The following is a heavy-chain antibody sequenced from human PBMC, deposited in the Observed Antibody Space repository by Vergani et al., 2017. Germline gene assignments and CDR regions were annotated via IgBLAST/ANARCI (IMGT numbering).Heavy chain of an antibody. Sequence: EVQLVQSGAEVKTPGESLRISCKGSGYSFTSYWISWVRQMPGKGLEWMGRIDPSDSYTNYSPSFQGHVTISADKSISTAYLQWSSLKASDTAMYYCARDYGDYVYHYYYYMDVWGKGTTVTVSS. D-gene: IGHD4-17*01. V-gene: IGHV5-10-1*03. CDR3: ARDYGDYVYHYYYYMDV. CDR2: IDPSDSYT. CDR1: GYSFTSYW. J-gene: IGHJ6*03.